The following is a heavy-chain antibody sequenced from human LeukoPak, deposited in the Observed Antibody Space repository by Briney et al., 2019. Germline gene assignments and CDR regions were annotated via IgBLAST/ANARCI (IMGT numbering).Heavy chain of an antibody. CDR1: GFTFSSYS. CDR3: AKEWAVAGTQGFDY. D-gene: IGHD6-19*01. J-gene: IGHJ4*02. CDR2: ISGSGGST. Sequence: PGGSLRLSCAASGFTFSSYSMNWVRQAPGKGLEWVSAISGSGGSTYYADSVKGRFTISRDNSKNTLYLQMNSLRAEDTAVYYCAKEWAVAGTQGFDYWGQGTLVTVSS. V-gene: IGHV3-23*01.